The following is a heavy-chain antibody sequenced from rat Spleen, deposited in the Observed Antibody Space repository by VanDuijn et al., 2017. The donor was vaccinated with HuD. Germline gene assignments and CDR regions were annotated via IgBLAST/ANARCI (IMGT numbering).Heavy chain of an antibody. CDR1: GLTFSDCY. CDR2: ISYDESST. Sequence: EVQLVESDGGLVQPGRALKLSCAASGLTFSDCYMPWVRPAPTKGLDWVATISYDESSTYYRDSVKGRFTIPRANTRDTLYLQMDNLRSEDTATYYCARAGYLRDWYFDFWGPGTMVTVSS. CDR3: ARAGYLRDWYFDF. J-gene: IGHJ1*01. V-gene: IGHV5-29*01. D-gene: IGHD2-5*01.